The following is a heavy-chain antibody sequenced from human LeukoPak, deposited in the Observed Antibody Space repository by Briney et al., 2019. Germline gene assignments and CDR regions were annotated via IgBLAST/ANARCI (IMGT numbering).Heavy chain of an antibody. CDR1: GGSFSGYY. CDR3: ASLLAEAGTDAFDY. V-gene: IGHV4-34*01. CDR2: INHSGST. J-gene: IGHJ4*02. D-gene: IGHD6-19*01. Sequence: SETLSLTCAVYGGSFSGYYWSWIRQPPGKGLEWIGEINHSGSTNYNPSLKSRVTISVDTSKNQFSLKLSSVTAADTAVYYCASLLAEAGTDAFDYWGQGTLVTVSS.